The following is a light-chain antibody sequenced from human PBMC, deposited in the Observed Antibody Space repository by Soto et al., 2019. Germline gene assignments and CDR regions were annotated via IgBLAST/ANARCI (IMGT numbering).Light chain of an antibody. J-gene: IGKJ2*01. V-gene: IGKV3-11*01. Sequence: EIVLTQSPATLSLSPGTGATLSCRASQIVTSSLAWYQQRPGQAPRLLIYDTFTRATGIPARFSAKGAGTDFTLTISSLEPEDSTVYFCQLRGDWPPTYTFGQGTKVGIK. CDR2: DTF. CDR1: QIVTSS. CDR3: QLRGDWPPTYT.